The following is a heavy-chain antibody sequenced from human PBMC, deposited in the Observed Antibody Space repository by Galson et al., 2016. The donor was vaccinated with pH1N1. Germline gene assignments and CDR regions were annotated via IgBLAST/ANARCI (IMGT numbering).Heavy chain of an antibody. V-gene: IGHV5-51*03. CDR2: VYPPDSDT. CDR3: ARLIGGGYNIRDFDS. D-gene: IGHD5-24*01. Sequence: QSGAEVTKAGESLKISCKGSGYTFTTYWIAWVRQMPGKGLEWMGIVYPPDSDTRYSPSFEGQVTISADKSISTAYLQWSSLKASDTAVYYCARLIGGGYNIRDFDSWGQGTQVTVSS. J-gene: IGHJ4*02. CDR1: GYTFTTYW.